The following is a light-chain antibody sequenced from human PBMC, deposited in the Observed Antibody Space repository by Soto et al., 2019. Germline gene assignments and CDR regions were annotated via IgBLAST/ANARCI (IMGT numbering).Light chain of an antibody. Sequence: ETGLTQSPGTLSLSPGERATLSCRASQSVSSSYLAWYQQKPGQAPRLLIYGASSRATGIPDRFSGSGSETDFTITISRLEPEDFAVYYCQQYGSSPEYTFGQGTKLEIK. J-gene: IGKJ2*01. CDR3: QQYGSSPEYT. V-gene: IGKV3-20*01. CDR1: QSVSSSY. CDR2: GAS.